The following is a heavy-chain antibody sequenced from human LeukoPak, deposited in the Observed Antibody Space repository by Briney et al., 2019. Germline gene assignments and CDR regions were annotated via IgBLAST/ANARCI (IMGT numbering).Heavy chain of an antibody. D-gene: IGHD3-22*01. CDR1: GFIFSTYA. Sequence: GGSLRLSCAAPGFIFSTYALSWVRQAPGKGLEWVSYISSSSSTIYYADSVKGRFTISRDNAKNSLYLQMNSLRAEDTAVYYCARGYYYDSSGYPTFDYWGQGTLVTVSS. J-gene: IGHJ4*02. CDR2: ISSSSSTI. V-gene: IGHV3-48*04. CDR3: ARGYYYDSSGYPTFDY.